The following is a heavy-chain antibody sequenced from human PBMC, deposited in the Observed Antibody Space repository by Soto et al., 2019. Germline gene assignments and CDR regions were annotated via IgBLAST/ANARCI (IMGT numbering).Heavy chain of an antibody. V-gene: IGHV1-46*01. CDR2: INPSGGST. Sequence: GASVKLSCKASGYTLTGYYMHWLRHAPREGLGWMGIINPSGGSTNYAQKFQGRVTITADTSANTVYLELSSLRAEDTAVYYCASTKYDSSAYYYWYLGLGGRGTLVTVSS. CDR1: GYTLTGYY. CDR3: ASTKYDSSAYYYWYLGL. D-gene: IGHD3-22*01. J-gene: IGHJ2*01.